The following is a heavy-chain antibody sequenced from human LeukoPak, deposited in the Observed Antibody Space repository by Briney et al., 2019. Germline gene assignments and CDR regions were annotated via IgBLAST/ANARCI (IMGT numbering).Heavy chain of an antibody. Sequence: SETLSLTCAVYGGSFSVYYWSWIRQPPGKGLEWIGEINHSGSTNYNPSLKSRVTISVDTSKNQFSLKLSSVTAADTAVYYCAREWHHVFDYWGQGNLVTVSS. V-gene: IGHV4-34*01. CDR1: GGSFSVYY. J-gene: IGHJ4*02. CDR2: INHSGST. CDR3: AREWHHVFDY. D-gene: IGHD5-12*01.